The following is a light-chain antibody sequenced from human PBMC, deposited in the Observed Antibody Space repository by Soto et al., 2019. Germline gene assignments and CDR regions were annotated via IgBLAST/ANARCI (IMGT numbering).Light chain of an antibody. Sequence: QSVLTQPRSVSGSPGQSVTISCTGTSSDVGNYNYVSWYQQHPGKAPKLMIYDVSKRPSGVPDRFSGSKSGNTASLTISGLQAEDEADYYCCSYAGSYTLGLVFGGGTKVTVL. V-gene: IGLV2-11*01. CDR3: CSYAGSYTLGLV. J-gene: IGLJ3*02. CDR1: SSDVGNYNY. CDR2: DVS.